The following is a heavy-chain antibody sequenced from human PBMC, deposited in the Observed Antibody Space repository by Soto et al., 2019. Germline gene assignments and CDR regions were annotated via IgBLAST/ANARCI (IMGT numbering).Heavy chain of an antibody. Sequence: QVQLQESGPGLVKPSQTLSLTCTVSGGSISSGGYYWSWIRQHPGKGLEWIGYIYYSGSTYYNPSLKSRVTISVDTSKNQYSLKLSSVTAADTAVYYCAALSSGYYYSMGDYWGQGTLVTVSS. V-gene: IGHV4-31*03. CDR3: AALSSGYYYSMGDY. CDR2: IYYSGST. D-gene: IGHD3-22*01. J-gene: IGHJ4*02. CDR1: GGSISSGGYY.